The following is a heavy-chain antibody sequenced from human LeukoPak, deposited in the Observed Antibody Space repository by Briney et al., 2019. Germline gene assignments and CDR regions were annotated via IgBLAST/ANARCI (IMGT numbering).Heavy chain of an antibody. CDR1: GYKVTSLW. V-gene: IGHV5-51*01. Sequence: ESRKIPCKVSGYKVTSLWVEWVGQGPGKSMEWMRIIYPGDSDTRYSPSFQGQVTIPADKSISTAYLQGISLKASDTAMYYCARLRAADYDFWSGYFDYWGQGTLVPVSS. J-gene: IGHJ4*02. CDR2: IYPGDSDT. CDR3: ARLRAADYDFWSGYFDY. D-gene: IGHD3-3*01.